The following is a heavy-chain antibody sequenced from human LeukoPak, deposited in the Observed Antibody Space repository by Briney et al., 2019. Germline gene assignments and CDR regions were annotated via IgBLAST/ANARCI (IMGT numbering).Heavy chain of an antibody. CDR3: ARDDRSVDTAMSFQH. CDR1: GYTFTNYC. D-gene: IGHD5-18*01. V-gene: IGHV1-46*01. J-gene: IGHJ1*01. CDR2: INPTGGST. Sequence: ASVKVSCKASGYTFTNYCIHWVRQAPGQGLEWMGIINPTGGSTNYAQKFQGRVTMTRDTSTSTAYMELRSLRSDDTAVYYCARDDRSVDTAMSFQHWGQGTLVTVSS.